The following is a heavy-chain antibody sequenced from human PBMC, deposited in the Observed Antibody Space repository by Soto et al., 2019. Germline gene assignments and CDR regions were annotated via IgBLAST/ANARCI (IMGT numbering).Heavy chain of an antibody. J-gene: IGHJ6*02. CDR1: GGSIDSGGYY. CDR2: IYYSGNT. Sequence: QMQLQESGPGRVKPSQTLSLTCTVSGGSIDSGGYYWSWIRQHPGKGLEWIGYIYYSGNTYSNPSVKSRITISVNTSNNQFSPKLSSVTAADTAVYYCAREGDTLLRYGMDVWGQGTTVTVSS. V-gene: IGHV4-31*03. CDR3: AREGDTLLRYGMDV. D-gene: IGHD2-21*01.